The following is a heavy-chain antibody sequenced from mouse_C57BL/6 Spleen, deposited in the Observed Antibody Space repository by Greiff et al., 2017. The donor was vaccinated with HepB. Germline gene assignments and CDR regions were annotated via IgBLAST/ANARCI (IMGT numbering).Heavy chain of an antibody. J-gene: IGHJ3*01. CDR3: AIGDYDYDGAY. Sequence: QVQLKQPGAELVKPGASVKVSCKASGYTFTSYWMHWVKQRPGQGLEWIGRIHPSDSDTNYNQKFKGKATLTVDKSSSTAYMQLSSLTSEDSAVYCCAIGDYDYDGAYWGQGTLVTVSA. V-gene: IGHV1-74*01. CDR1: GYTFTSYW. CDR2: IHPSDSDT. D-gene: IGHD2-4*01.